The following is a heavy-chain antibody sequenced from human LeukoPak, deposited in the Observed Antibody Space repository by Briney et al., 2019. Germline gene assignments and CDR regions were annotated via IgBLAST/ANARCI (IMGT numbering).Heavy chain of an antibody. J-gene: IGHJ4*02. V-gene: IGHV4-59*08. D-gene: IGHD3-22*01. CDR3: ARQGDSSGYYLQWFDY. Sequence: SETLSLTRTVSGGSISSYYWSWIRQPPGKGLEWIGYIYYSGSTNYNPSLKSRVTISVDTSKNQFSLKLSSVTAADTAVYYCARQGDSSGYYLQWFDYWGQGTLVTVSS. CDR2: IYYSGST. CDR1: GGSISSYY.